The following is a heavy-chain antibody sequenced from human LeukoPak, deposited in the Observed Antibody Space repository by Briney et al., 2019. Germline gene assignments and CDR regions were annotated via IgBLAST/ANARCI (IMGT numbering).Heavy chain of an antibody. Sequence: TGGSLRLSCAASGFTFSDYYMSLIRQAPGKGLEWVSYISSSGSTIYYADSVKGRFTISRDNAKNSLYLQMNSLRAEDTAVYYCARERGNTLIFDYWGQGTLVTVSS. CDR2: ISSSGSTI. CDR1: GFTFSDYY. D-gene: IGHD4-23*01. V-gene: IGHV3-11*04. J-gene: IGHJ4*02. CDR3: ARERGNTLIFDY.